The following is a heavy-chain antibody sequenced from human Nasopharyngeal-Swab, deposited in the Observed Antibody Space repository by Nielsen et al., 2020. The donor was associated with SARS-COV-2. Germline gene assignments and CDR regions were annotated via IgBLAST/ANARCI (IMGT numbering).Heavy chain of an antibody. CDR1: GFTFSSYA. CDR2: ISGSGGST. J-gene: IGHJ4*02. Sequence: GEALNTPCAASGFTFSSYAMSWVRHAPGMGLELVSAISGSGGSTYYADSVKGRFTISRDNSKNTLYLQMNSLRAEDTAVYYCAKSAGIVVPAAMLGTIDYWGQGTLVTVSS. CDR3: AKSAGIVVPAAMLGTIDY. V-gene: IGHV3-23*01. D-gene: IGHD2-2*01.